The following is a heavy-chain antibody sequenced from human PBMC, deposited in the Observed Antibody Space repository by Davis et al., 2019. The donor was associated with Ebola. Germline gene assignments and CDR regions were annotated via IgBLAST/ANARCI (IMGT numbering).Heavy chain of an antibody. D-gene: IGHD1-26*01. J-gene: IGHJ6*02. CDR1: GGTFSSYA. CDR3: ARAYKWELPPDYYGMDV. CDR2: IIPIFGTA. Sequence: SVKVSCRASGGTFSSYAISWVRQAPGQGLEWMGGIIPIFGTANYAQKFQGRVTITADESTSTAYMELSSLRSEDTAVYYCARAYKWELPPDYYGMDVWGQGTTVTVSS. V-gene: IGHV1-69*13.